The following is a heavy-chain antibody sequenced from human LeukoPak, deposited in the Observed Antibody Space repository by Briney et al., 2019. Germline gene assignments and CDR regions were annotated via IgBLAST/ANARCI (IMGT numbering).Heavy chain of an antibody. V-gene: IGHV1-8*01. CDR3: ARGGPSSTSCYTWGCWSCYYYYGMDV. CDR1: GYTFTSYD. Sequence: ASVKVSCKASGYTFTSYDINWVRQATGQGLEWMGWMNPNSGNTGYAQKFQGRVTMTRNTSISTAYMELSSLRSEDTAVYYCARGGPSSTSCYTWGCWSCYYYYGMDVWGQGTTVTVSS. J-gene: IGHJ6*02. D-gene: IGHD2-2*02. CDR2: MNPNSGNT.